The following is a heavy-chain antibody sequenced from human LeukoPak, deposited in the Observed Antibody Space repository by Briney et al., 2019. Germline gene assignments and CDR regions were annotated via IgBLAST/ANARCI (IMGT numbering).Heavy chain of an antibody. V-gene: IGHV3-48*04. CDR2: ISSSSSTI. CDR1: GFTVSSNY. D-gene: IGHD2-2*01. J-gene: IGHJ4*02. CDR3: ARGGYCSSTSCYLVDY. Sequence: GGSLRLSCAASGFTVSSNYMNWVRQAPGKGLEWVSYISSSSSTIYYADSVKGRFTISRDNAKNSLYLQMNSLRAEDTAVYYCARGGYCSSTSCYLVDYWGQGTLVTVSS.